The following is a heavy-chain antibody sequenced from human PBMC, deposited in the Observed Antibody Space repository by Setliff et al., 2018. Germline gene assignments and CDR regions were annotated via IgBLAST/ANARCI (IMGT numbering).Heavy chain of an antibody. CDR1: GYIFTNYY. CDR2: INANTGGT. J-gene: IGHJ3*02. V-gene: IGHV1-46*03. D-gene: IGHD3-3*01. Sequence: ASVKVSCKTSGYIFTNYYIHWVRQAPGQGLEWMGWINANTGGTREVQKFQGRVTMTRDTSTSTVYMEVSSLRSEDTAVYYCARDRYYNSWSGTSITAPHDAFDIWGQGTMVTVSS. CDR3: ARDRYYNSWSGTSITAPHDAFDI.